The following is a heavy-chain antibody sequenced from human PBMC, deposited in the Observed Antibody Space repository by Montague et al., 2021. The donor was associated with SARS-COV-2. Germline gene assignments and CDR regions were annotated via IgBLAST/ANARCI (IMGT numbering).Heavy chain of an antibody. CDR3: ARGFYWTLIELWIRSGFDY. D-gene: IGHD5-18*01. CDR1: GGSISSSSYY. J-gene: IGHJ4*02. CDR2: IYYSGST. Sequence: SETLSLTCTVSGGSISSSSYYWGWIRQPPGKGLEWIGSIYYSGSTYYNPSLKSRVTISVDTSKNQFSLKLSSVTAADTAVYYCARGFYWTLIELWIRSGFDYWGQGTLVTVSS. V-gene: IGHV4-39*07.